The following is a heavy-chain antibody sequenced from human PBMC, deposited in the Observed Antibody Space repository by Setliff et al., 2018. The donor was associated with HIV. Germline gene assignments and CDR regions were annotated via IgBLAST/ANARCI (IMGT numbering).Heavy chain of an antibody. V-gene: IGHV1-3*01. CDR1: GYTFTTYT. CDR3: ARGVTLVRGGRGDI. D-gene: IGHD3-10*01. CDR2: INAGNGNT. Sequence: ASVKVSCKASGYTFTTYTMHWVRQAPGQRLEWMGWINAGNGNTKYSQKFQDRVTITRDTSATTAYMELSSLRSEDTAVYYCARGVTLVRGGRGDIWGQGTMVTVSS. J-gene: IGHJ3*02.